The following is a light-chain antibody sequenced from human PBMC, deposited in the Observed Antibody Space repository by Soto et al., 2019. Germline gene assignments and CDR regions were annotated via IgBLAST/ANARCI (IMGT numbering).Light chain of an antibody. Sequence: QSALTQPASVSGSPGQSITISCTGTSSDVGGYNYVSWYQHHPGKAPKLMIYGVTNRPSGVSNRFSGSKSGNTASLTISGLQPEDEADYYCNSYTSISTLVFGGGTKLTVL. CDR2: GVT. CDR1: SSDVGGYNY. J-gene: IGLJ2*01. CDR3: NSYTSISTLV. V-gene: IGLV2-14*01.